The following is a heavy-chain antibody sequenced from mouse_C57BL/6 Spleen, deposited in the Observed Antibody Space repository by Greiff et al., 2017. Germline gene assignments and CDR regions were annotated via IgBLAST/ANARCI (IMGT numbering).Heavy chain of an antibody. J-gene: IGHJ1*03. CDR3: ARFYLWYFDV. V-gene: IGHV1-50*01. Sequence: QVQLQQSGAELVKPGASVKLSCKASGYTFTSYWMQWVKQRPGQGLEWIGEIDPSDSYTNYNQKFKGKATLTVDTSSSTAYMQLSSLTSEDSAVYYCARFYLWYFDVWGTGTTVTVSS. CDR1: GYTFTSYW. CDR2: IDPSDSYT. D-gene: IGHD2-3*01.